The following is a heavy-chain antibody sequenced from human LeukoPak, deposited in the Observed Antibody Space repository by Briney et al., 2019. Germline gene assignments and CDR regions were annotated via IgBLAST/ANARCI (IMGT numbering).Heavy chain of an antibody. Sequence: GGSLRLSCAASGFTVSSNYMSWVRQAPGKGLEWVSVIYSGGSTYYADSVEGRFTISRDNSKNTLYLQMNSLRAEDTAVYYCARTRFMTTVTTREDWGQGTLVTVSS. CDR3: ARTRFMTTVTTRED. CDR2: IYSGGST. CDR1: GFTVSSNY. D-gene: IGHD4-17*01. V-gene: IGHV3-66*01. J-gene: IGHJ4*02.